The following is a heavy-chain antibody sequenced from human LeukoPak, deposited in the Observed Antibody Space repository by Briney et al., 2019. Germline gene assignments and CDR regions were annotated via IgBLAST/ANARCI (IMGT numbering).Heavy chain of an antibody. CDR3: TGEKAGTTVDY. J-gene: IGHJ4*02. CDR1: GYSISSGYY. D-gene: IGHD1-7*01. CDR2: IHHSGST. Sequence: SETLSLTCAVSGYSISSGYYWGWIRQPPGKGLEWIGSIHHSGSTYYNPSLKSRVTISVDMSKNQFSLKLSSVTAADTAVYFCTGEKAGTTVDYWGQGTLVTVSS. V-gene: IGHV4-38-2*02.